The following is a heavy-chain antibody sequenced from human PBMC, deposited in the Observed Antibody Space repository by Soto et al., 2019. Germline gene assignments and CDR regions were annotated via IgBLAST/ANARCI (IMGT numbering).Heavy chain of an antibody. J-gene: IGHJ4*02. D-gene: IGHD1-26*01. CDR3: AREISGSYLDC. CDR2: ARSTSDTI. CDR1: GFTLGGYA. Sequence: GGSLRLSCAVSGFTLGGYAMHWVRQAPGKGLECISYARSTSDTIYYADSVKGRFTISRDNAKNSLYLQMNSLKDEDTAVYYCAREISGSYLDCWGQGTLVTVSS. V-gene: IGHV3-48*02.